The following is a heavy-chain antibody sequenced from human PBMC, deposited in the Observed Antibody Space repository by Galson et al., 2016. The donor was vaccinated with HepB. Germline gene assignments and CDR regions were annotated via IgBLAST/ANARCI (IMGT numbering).Heavy chain of an antibody. Sequence: SLRLSCAASGFTFSDYAMHWVRQVPGKGLEWVSGINWNSRSVASADFVKGRFTISRDNAKNSLYLQMNSLRVEDTALYYCAKAGEYHYDRSGYYDYWGQGTLVTVSS. J-gene: IGHJ4*02. CDR3: AKAGEYHYDRSGYYDY. V-gene: IGHV3-9*01. CDR2: INWNSRSV. D-gene: IGHD3-22*01. CDR1: GFTFSDYA.